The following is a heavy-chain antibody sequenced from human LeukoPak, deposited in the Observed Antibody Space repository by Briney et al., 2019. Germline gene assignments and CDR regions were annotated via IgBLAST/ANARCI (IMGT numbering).Heavy chain of an antibody. Sequence: SETLSLTCTVSGGSISSYYWSWIRQPAGKGLEWIGRIYTSGSTNYNPSLKSRVTISVDTSKNQFSLKLSSVTAADTAVYYCARHELLNCSGGSCYPLGDPFDYWGQGTLVTVSS. J-gene: IGHJ4*02. CDR1: GGSISSYY. V-gene: IGHV4-4*07. CDR3: ARHELLNCSGGSCYPLGDPFDY. D-gene: IGHD2-15*01. CDR2: IYTSGST.